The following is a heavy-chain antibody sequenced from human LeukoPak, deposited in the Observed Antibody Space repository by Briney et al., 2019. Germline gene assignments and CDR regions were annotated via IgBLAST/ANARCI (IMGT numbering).Heavy chain of an antibody. V-gene: IGHV4-59*01. Sequence: SETLFLTCTVSGGSISSYYWSWLRQPPGKGLEWIGYIYYSGSTNYNPSLKSRVTISVDTSKNQFSPKLSPVTAADTAVYYCARTFMAQGGNAFDIWGQGTMVTVSS. D-gene: IGHD1-26*01. CDR3: ARTFMAQGGNAFDI. CDR1: GGSISSYY. J-gene: IGHJ3*02. CDR2: IYYSGST.